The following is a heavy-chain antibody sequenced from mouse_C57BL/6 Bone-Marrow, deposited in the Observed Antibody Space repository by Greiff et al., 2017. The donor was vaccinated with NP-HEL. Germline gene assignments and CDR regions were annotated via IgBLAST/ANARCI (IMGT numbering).Heavy chain of an antibody. D-gene: IGHD1-1*01. CDR3: AGGGDYYGSGWYFEV. CDR1: GFTFSSYA. J-gene: IGHJ1*03. V-gene: IGHV5-4*01. CDR2: ISDGGSYT. Sequence: EVQGVESGGGLVKPGGSLKLSCAASGFTFSSYAMSWVRQTPEKRLEWVATISDGGSYTYYPDNVKGRFTISRDNAKNNLYLQMSHLKSEDKAMYYWAGGGDYYGSGWYFEVGAQGPRSPSPQ.